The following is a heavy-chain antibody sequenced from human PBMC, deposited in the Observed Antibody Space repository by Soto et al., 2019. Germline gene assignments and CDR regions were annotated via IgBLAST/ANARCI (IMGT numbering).Heavy chain of an antibody. CDR1: GYTFTTYG. V-gene: IGHV1-18*01. J-gene: IGHJ4*02. D-gene: IGHD6-6*01. Sequence: QVQLVQSGTEVKQPGAPVQVSCKASGYTFTTYGINWVRQAPGQGLEWMGWISAYNGNTNYAQNHQGRVTMTTDTSTSTDYMELRSLRSDDTAVYYCARDETIATPAGGYWGQGNLVTVSS. CDR2: ISAYNGNT. CDR3: ARDETIATPAGGY.